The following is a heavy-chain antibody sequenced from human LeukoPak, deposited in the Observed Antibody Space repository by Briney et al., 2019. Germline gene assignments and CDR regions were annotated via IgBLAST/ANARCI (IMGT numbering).Heavy chain of an antibody. J-gene: IGHJ5*02. V-gene: IGHV3-21*01. CDR2: ISSSSSYI. D-gene: IGHD6-13*01. CDR1: GFTFSDYW. Sequence: GGSLRLSCAASGFTFSDYWMNWARQAPGKGLEWVSSISSSSSYIYYADSVKGRFTISRDNAKNSLYLQMNSLRAEDTAVYYCARDRVAAAGNWFDPWGQGTLVTVSS. CDR3: ARDRVAAAGNWFDP.